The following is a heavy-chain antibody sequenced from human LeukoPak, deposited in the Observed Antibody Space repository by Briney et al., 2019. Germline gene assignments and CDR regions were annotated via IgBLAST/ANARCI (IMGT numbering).Heavy chain of an antibody. Sequence: SETLSLTCAVYGGSFSGYYWSWIRQPPGKGLEWIGEIYHSGSTNYNPSLKSRVTISVDTSKNQFSLKLSSVTAADTAVYYCARGSRYYGSGSYYNKYYYYYYGMDVWGQGTTVTVSS. CDR1: GGSFSGYY. V-gene: IGHV4-34*01. J-gene: IGHJ6*02. CDR3: ARGSRYYGSGSYYNKYYYYYYGMDV. D-gene: IGHD3-10*01. CDR2: IYHSGST.